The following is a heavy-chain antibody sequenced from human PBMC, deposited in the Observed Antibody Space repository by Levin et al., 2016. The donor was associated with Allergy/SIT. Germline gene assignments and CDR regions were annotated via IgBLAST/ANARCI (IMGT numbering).Heavy chain of an antibody. D-gene: IGHD1-26*01. Sequence: SVKVSCKASGFTFTSSAVQWVRQARGQRLEWIGWIVVGSGNTNYAQKFQERVTITRDMSTSTAYMELSSLRSEDTAVYYCAALDHGSYYGWDYYYGMDVWGQGTTVTVSS. CDR1: GFTFTSSA. CDR2: IVVGSGNT. V-gene: IGHV1-58*01. CDR3: AALDHGSYYGWDYYYGMDV. J-gene: IGHJ6*02.